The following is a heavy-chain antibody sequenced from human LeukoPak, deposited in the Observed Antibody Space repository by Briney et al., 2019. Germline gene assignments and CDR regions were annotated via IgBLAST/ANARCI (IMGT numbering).Heavy chain of an antibody. J-gene: IGHJ4*02. CDR3: ARLDAYGSGSYYIPLTN. V-gene: IGHV5-51*01. CDR1: GYSFTSYW. CDR2: IYPADSDT. D-gene: IGHD3-10*01. Sequence: GESLKISCKGSGYSFTSYWIGWVRQMPGKGLEWMGVIYPADSDTRYSPSFQGQVTISADKSISTAYLQWSSLKASDTAMYYCARLDAYGSGSYYIPLTNWGQGTLLTVSS.